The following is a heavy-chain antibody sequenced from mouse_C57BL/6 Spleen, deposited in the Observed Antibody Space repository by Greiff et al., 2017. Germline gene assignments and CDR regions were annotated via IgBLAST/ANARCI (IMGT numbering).Heavy chain of an antibody. CDR2: IYPGGGYT. Sequence: QVQLQQSGAELVRPGTSVKMSCKASGYTFTNYWIGWAKQRPGHGLEWIGDIYPGGGYTNYNEKLKGKATLTANKSSSTAYMQFSSLTSEDSAIYYCARGGYGNHAMDYWGQGTSVTVSS. D-gene: IGHD2-10*02. V-gene: IGHV1-63*01. CDR3: ARGGYGNHAMDY. J-gene: IGHJ4*01. CDR1: GYTFTNYW.